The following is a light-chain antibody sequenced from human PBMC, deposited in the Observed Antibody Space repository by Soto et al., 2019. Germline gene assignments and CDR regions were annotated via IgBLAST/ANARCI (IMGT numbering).Light chain of an antibody. CDR3: ASYSPTSTLI. CDR1: SSAVGGYKY. V-gene: IGLV2-14*03. Sequence: QSVLTQPASVSGSPGQSIAISCTGTSSAVGGYKYVSWYQQHPGKAPRLMIYDVSDRPSGTSNRFSGSKSGNTASLTISGLQAEDEADYYCASYSPTSTLIFGGGTKVTVL. CDR2: DVS. J-gene: IGLJ2*01.